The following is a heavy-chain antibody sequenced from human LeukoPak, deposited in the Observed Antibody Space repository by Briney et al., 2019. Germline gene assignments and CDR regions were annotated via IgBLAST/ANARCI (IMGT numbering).Heavy chain of an antibody. Sequence: PGGSLRLSCAASGFTFSSYEMNWVRQAPGKGLEWVSYISSSGSTIYYADSVKGRFTISRDNSKNTLYLQMNSLRAGDTAVYYCAKDRCSNGIGCYYYYMDVWGKGTTVTISS. J-gene: IGHJ6*03. D-gene: IGHD2-8*01. V-gene: IGHV3-48*03. CDR3: AKDRCSNGIGCYYYYMDV. CDR1: GFTFSSYE. CDR2: ISSSGSTI.